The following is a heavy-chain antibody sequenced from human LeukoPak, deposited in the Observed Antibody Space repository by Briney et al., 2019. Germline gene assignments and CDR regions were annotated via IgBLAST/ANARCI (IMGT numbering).Heavy chain of an antibody. V-gene: IGHV4-39*01. CDR2: IFHSGST. J-gene: IGHJ3*02. CDR3: AKPSSSSYLRVAFDI. CDR1: GGSVSSGTYY. Sequence: SETLSLTCTVSGGSVSSGTYYWAWIRQPPGKGLEWIGSIFHSGSTYYNPSLTSRVIISVDTSKNQFSLRLSSVTAADTAVYYSAKPSSSSYLRVAFDIWGQGTMVTVSS. D-gene: IGHD2-8*01.